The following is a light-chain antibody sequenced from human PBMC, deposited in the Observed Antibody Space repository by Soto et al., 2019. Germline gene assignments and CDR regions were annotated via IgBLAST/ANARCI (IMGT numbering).Light chain of an antibody. CDR2: DVS. CDR1: SSDVGSYNR. CDR3: SSYTSSNTYA. Sequence: QSVLIQPPSVSGSPGQSVTISCTGTSSDVGSYNRVSWYQQPPGTAPKLMIYDVSNRPSWVPDRFSESKSGNTASLTISGLQVEDEADYYRSSYTSSNTYAFGNETKVTVL. V-gene: IGLV2-18*02. J-gene: IGLJ1*01.